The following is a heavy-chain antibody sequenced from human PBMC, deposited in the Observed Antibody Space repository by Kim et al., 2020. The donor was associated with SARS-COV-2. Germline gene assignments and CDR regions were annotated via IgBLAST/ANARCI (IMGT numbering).Heavy chain of an antibody. V-gene: IGHV1-3*01. CDR1: GYTFTSYA. D-gene: IGHD2-21*01. CDR3: ARGDVVVISSY. J-gene: IGHJ4*02. Sequence: ASVKVSCKASGYTFTSYAIHWVRQAPGQRLEWMGWINAGNGDTKYSQNFQGRVTITRDTSASTGYMELSSLRSEDTAVYYCARGDVVVISSYWGQGTLVTVSS. CDR2: INAGNGDT.